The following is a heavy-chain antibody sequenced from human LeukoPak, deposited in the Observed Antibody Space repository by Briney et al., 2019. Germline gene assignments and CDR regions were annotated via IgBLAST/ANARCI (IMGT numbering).Heavy chain of an antibody. J-gene: IGHJ4*02. CDR3: ARGKLYYYGSVDY. Sequence: SETLSLTCAVYGGSFSGYYWSWIRQPPGKGLEWIGEINHSGSTNYNPSLKSRVTISVDTSKNQFSLKLSSVTAADTAVYYCARGKLYYYGSVDYWGQRTLVTVSS. CDR1: GGSFSGYY. CDR2: INHSGST. V-gene: IGHV4-34*01. D-gene: IGHD3-10*01.